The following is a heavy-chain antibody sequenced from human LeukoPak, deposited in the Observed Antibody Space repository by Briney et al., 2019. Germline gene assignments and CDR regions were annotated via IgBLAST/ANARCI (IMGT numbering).Heavy chain of an antibody. CDR2: IASSGTTI. CDR1: GFPFSVYE. CDR3: ALLAVASDFDY. V-gene: IGHV3-48*03. D-gene: IGHD6-19*01. Sequence: PGGSLRLSCAVSGFPFSVYEMNWVRQAPGKGLEWVSNIASSGTTIYYADSVKGRFSISRDNAMSSLYLQMNSLRVEDTAVCYCALLAVASDFDYWGQGALVTVSS. J-gene: IGHJ4*02.